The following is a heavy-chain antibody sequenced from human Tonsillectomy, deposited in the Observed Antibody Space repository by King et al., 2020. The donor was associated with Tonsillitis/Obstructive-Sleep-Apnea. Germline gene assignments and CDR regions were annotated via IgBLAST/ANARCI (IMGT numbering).Heavy chain of an antibody. CDR3: ARSRVLEWLPNYYFDY. CDR2: IYYSGST. V-gene: IGHV4-59*01. Sequence: VQMQESGPGLVKPSETLSLTCTVSGGSISSYYWSWIRQPPGKGLEWIGYIYYSGSTNYNPSLQSRVTISVDTSKNQFSLKLSSVTAADTAVYYCARSRVLEWLPNYYFDYWGQGTLVTVSS. J-gene: IGHJ4*02. CDR1: GGSISSYY. D-gene: IGHD3-3*01.